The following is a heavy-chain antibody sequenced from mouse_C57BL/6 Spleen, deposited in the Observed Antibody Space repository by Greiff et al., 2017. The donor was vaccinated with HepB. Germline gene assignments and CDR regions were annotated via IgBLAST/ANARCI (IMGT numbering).Heavy chain of an antibody. V-gene: IGHV1-55*01. D-gene: IGHD1-1*01. Sequence: QVHVKQPGAELVKPGASVKMSCKASGYTFTSYWITWVKQRPGQGLEWIGDIYPGSGSTNYNEKFKSKATLTVDTASSTAYMQLSSLTSEDSAVYYGARSGYYGRRAWFAYWGQGTLVTVSA. CDR1: GYTFTSYW. CDR3: ARSGYYGRRAWFAY. J-gene: IGHJ3*01. CDR2: IYPGSGST.